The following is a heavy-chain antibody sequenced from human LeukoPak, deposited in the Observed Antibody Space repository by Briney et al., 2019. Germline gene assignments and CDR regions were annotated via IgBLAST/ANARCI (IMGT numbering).Heavy chain of an antibody. D-gene: IGHD4-11*01. CDR1: GFTFSSYW. CDR3: AKDTPPTVTYDY. V-gene: IGHV3-7*03. J-gene: IGHJ4*02. CDR2: IKQDGSEK. Sequence: GGSLRLSCAASGFTFSSYWMSWVRQAPGKGLEWVANIKQDGSEKYYVDSVKGRFTISRDNSKNTLYLQMNSLRAEDTAVYYCAKDTPPTVTYDYWGQGTLVTVSS.